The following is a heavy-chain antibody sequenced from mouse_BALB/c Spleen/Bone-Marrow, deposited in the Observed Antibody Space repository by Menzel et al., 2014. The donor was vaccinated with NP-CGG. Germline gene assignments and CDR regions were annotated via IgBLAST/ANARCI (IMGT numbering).Heavy chain of an antibody. CDR3: ATIYYGNSYAMDY. Sequence: EVQRVESGGGLVQPGGPRKLSCAASGFTFSDYGMAWVRQAPGKGPEWVAFISNLAYSIYYADTVTGRFTISRENAKNTLYLEMSSPRSEDTAMYYCATIYYGNSYAMDYWGQGTSVTVSS. CDR2: ISNLAYSI. J-gene: IGHJ4*01. V-gene: IGHV5-15*02. D-gene: IGHD2-1*01. CDR1: GFTFSDYG.